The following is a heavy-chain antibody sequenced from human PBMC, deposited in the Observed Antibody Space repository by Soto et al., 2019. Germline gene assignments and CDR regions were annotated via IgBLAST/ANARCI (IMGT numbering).Heavy chain of an antibody. CDR3: ESVRWWRYCSGVSCYSHYYYYGMGV. CDR1: GGTFSSYA. CDR2: IIPIFGTA. J-gene: IGHJ6*02. V-gene: IGHV1-69*12. D-gene: IGHD2-15*01. Sequence: QVQLVQSGAEVKKPGSSVKVSCKASGGTFSSYAISWVRQAPGQGLEWMGGIIPIFGTANYAQKFQGRVTLPADESTSKAYMVMSSLRVEERVVYYFESVRWWRYCSGVSCYSHYYYYGMGVWGQGTTGNGSS.